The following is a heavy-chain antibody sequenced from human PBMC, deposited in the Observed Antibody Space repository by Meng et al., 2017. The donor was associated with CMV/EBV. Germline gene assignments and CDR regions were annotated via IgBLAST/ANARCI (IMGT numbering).Heavy chain of an antibody. CDR3: AKVAGGSGGLYYFDY. CDR1: GFTFSSYG. D-gene: IGHD1-26*01. J-gene: IGHJ4*02. CDR2: IRYDGSNK. Sequence: SLITSCAASGFTFSSYGMYWVRPPPGKGLERVAFIRYDGSNKYYADSVKGRFTITRDNSKNTLYLQMNSLRAEDAAVYYCAKVAGGSGGLYYFDYWGQGTLVTVSS. V-gene: IGHV3-30*02.